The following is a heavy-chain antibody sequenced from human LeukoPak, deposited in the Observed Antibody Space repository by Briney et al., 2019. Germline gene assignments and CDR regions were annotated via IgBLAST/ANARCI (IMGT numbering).Heavy chain of an antibody. D-gene: IGHD6-13*01. CDR3: ARSDSSSWYYYYGMDV. J-gene: IGHJ6*02. V-gene: IGHV1-8*01. CDR1: GYTFTSYD. Sequence: ASVKVSCKASGYTFTSYDINWVRQATGQGLEWMGWMNPNSGNTGYAQKLQGRVTMTTDTSTSTAYMELRSLRSDDTAVYYCARSDSSSWYYYYGMDVWGQGTTVTVSS. CDR2: MNPNSGNT.